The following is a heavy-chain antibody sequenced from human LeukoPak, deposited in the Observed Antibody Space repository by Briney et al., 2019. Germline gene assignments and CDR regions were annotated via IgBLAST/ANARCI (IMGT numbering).Heavy chain of an antibody. Sequence: PSETLSLTCTVSGVSISSYYWSWIRQPPGKGLEWIGYAYYSGSTNYNPSLKSRVTISVDTSKNQFSLNLSSVTAADTAVYYCARGNGYNFYWGQGTLVTVSS. J-gene: IGHJ4*02. V-gene: IGHV4-59*01. CDR1: GVSISSYY. CDR3: ARGNGYNFY. CDR2: AYYSGST. D-gene: IGHD5-24*01.